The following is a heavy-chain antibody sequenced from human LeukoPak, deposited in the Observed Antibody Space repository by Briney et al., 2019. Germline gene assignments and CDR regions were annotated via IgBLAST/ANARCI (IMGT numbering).Heavy chain of an antibody. Sequence: GGSLRLSCAASGFTFRNAWMSWVRQAPGKGLEWVGRIKSKTDGGTTDYAAPVKGRFTISRDDSKNTLYLQMNSLKTEDTAVYYCTTGLWDYYDILTPRGYWGQGTLVTVSS. CDR1: GFTFRNAW. D-gene: IGHD3-9*01. J-gene: IGHJ4*02. CDR3: TTGLWDYYDILTPRGY. CDR2: IKSKTDGGTT. V-gene: IGHV3-15*01.